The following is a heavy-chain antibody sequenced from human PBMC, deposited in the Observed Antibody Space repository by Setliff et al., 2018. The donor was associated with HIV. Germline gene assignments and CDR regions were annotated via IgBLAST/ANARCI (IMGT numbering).Heavy chain of an antibody. Sequence: PSETLSLTCTVSGGSISSTSYYWGWIRQPPGTGLEWIGSISSSGNTYYNPSLKSRVTTSVDTSRNQFSLRLTSVTAEDTAVYYCARDRHYAGLGSYGPWGPGTLVTSPQ. J-gene: IGHJ5*02. CDR1: GGSISSTSYY. CDR3: ARDRHYAGLGSYGP. V-gene: IGHV4-39*07. D-gene: IGHD3-10*01. CDR2: ISSSGNT.